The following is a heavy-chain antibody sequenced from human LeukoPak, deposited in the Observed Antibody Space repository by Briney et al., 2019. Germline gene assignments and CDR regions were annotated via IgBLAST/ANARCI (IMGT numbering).Heavy chain of an antibody. D-gene: IGHD2-8*01. CDR3: ARGRMVYAIGYYYMDV. CDR2: SSAYNGNT. CDR1: GYSFTSNV. V-gene: IGHV1-18*01. J-gene: IGHJ6*03. Sequence: ASVKVSCKASGYSFTSNVIGWVRQAPGLGLEWMGWSSAYNGNTNYAQKLQGRVTMTTDTSTSTAYMELRSLRSDDTAVYYCARGRMVYAIGYYYMDVWGKGTTVTVSS.